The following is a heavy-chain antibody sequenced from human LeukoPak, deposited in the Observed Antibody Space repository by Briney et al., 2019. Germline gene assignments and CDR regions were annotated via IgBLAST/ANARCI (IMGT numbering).Heavy chain of an antibody. J-gene: IGHJ6*03. CDR1: GFTFSGSA. D-gene: IGHD2/OR15-2a*01. V-gene: IGHV3-73*01. Sequence: EGSLRLSCAASGFTFSGSATHWVRQASGKGLEWFGRIRSKANSYATAYAASVKGRFTISRDDSKNTAYLQMNSLKTEDTAVYYCTSPPAFQTRSSYYYYYMDAWGKGTTVTVSS. CDR3: TSPPAFQTRSSYYYYYMDA. CDR2: IRSKANSYAT.